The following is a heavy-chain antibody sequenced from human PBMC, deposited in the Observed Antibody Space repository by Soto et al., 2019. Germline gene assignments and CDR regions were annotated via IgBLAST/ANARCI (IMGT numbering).Heavy chain of an antibody. CDR1: GDTFTSYY. CDR2: INPNGRST. CDR3: ARSSGGVYGIIIVCTNWFAA. V-gene: IGHV1-46*01. Sequence: ASVKASCKAPGDTFTSYYLHWVRQAPGHVLEWMGVINPNGRSTRFAQKFQGRVTMTRDTSTITVYMELRGLTSEDTGVYHCARSSGGVYGIIIVCTNWFAAWGQGTIVDLSS. D-gene: IGHD3-16*01. J-gene: IGHJ5*02.